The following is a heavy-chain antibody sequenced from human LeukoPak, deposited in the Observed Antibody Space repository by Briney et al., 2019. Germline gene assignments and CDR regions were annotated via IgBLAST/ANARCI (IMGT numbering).Heavy chain of an antibody. J-gene: IGHJ4*02. V-gene: IGHV4-59*01. Sequence: SETLSLTCTVSGGSINGYYWNWIRQPSGKGLEWIGYIYYSGSTDYNPSLESRATISLDTSKNQFSLKLRPVTAADTAVYYCARGMDAAMAPFDYWGQGTLVSVSS. D-gene: IGHD5-18*01. CDR1: GGSINGYY. CDR3: ARGMDAAMAPFDY. CDR2: IYYSGST.